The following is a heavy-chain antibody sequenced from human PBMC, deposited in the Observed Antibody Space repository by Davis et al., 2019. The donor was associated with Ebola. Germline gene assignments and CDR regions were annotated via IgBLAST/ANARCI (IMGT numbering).Heavy chain of an antibody. CDR1: GFTFGSSA. J-gene: IGHJ6*03. Sequence: PGGSLRLSCAASGFTFGSSAMSWVRQAPGKGLEWVADIKQDGSETYYVESVEGRFTISRDNTKNSLYLQMNSLRVEDTAVYYCVRDRDYWVHSYMDVWGNGTTVIVSS. CDR2: IKQDGSET. CDR3: VRDRDYWVHSYMDV. V-gene: IGHV3-7*03. D-gene: IGHD2-8*02.